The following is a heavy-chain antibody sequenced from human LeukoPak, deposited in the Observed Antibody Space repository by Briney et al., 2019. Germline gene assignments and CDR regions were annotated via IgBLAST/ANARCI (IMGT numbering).Heavy chain of an antibody. CDR1: GGTFSSYA. V-gene: IGHV1-69*13. CDR2: IIPIFGTA. CDR3: ARVVVAATSPKKYYYYYYMDV. J-gene: IGHJ6*03. D-gene: IGHD2-15*01. Sequence: RAASVKVSCKAPGGTFSSYAISWVRQAPGQGLEWMGGIIPIFGTANYAQKFQGRVTITADESTCTAYMELSSLRSEDTAVYYCARVVVAATSPKKYYYYYYMDVWGKGTTVTISS.